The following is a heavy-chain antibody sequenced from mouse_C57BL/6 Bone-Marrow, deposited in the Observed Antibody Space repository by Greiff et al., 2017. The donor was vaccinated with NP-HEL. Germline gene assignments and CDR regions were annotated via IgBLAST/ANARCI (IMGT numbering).Heavy chain of an antibody. CDR3: TRWGGSSYWYFDV. V-gene: IGHV1-15*01. CDR1: GYTFTDYE. D-gene: IGHD1-1*01. CDR2: IDPETGGT. Sequence: QVQLKQSGAELVRPGASVTLSCKASGYTFTDYEMHWVKQTPVHGLEWIGAIDPETGGTAYNQKFKGKAILTADKSSSTAYMELRSLTSEDSAVYYCTRWGGSSYWYFDVWGTGTTVTVSS. J-gene: IGHJ1*03.